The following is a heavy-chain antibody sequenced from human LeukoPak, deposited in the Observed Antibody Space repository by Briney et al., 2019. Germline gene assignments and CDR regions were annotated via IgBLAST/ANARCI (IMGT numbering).Heavy chain of an antibody. J-gene: IGHJ3*02. CDR1: GGSIGIYY. V-gene: IGHV4-4*07. CDR2: IFTSGIA. D-gene: IGHD2-2*03. Sequence: SETLSLTCTVSGGSIGIYYWNWIRQPAGKGLEWIGRIFTSGIANYNPSLKSRVTMSVDTSKNQFSLNLSSVTAADTAVYYCARELGYCSSTSCYQGAFDIWGQGTMVTVSS. CDR3: ARELGYCSSTSCYQGAFDI.